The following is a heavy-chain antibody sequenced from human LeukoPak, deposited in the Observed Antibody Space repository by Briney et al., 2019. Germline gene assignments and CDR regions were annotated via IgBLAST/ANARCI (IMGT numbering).Heavy chain of an antibody. CDR3: TTVLRYFDWFPDDY. V-gene: IGHV3-23*01. Sequence: PGGSLRLSCAASGFTFSSFAMSWVRQAPGKGLEWVAGISGGGDSTYSADSVKGRFTISRDNSENTLYLQMNSLKTEDTAVYYCTTVLRYFDWFPDDYWGQGTLVTVSS. CDR2: ISGGGDST. J-gene: IGHJ4*02. CDR1: GFTFSSFA. D-gene: IGHD3-9*01.